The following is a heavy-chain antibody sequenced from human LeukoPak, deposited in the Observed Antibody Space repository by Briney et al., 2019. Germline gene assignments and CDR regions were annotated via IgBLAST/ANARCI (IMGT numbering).Heavy chain of an antibody. Sequence: SQTLSLTCTVSGGSISSSSYYWGWIRQPPGKGLEWIGSIYYGGSTYYNPSLKSRVTISVDASKNQSSLKLSSVTAADTAVYYCARQYYYGSGSYYASNWFDPWGQGTLVTVSS. V-gene: IGHV4-39*01. J-gene: IGHJ5*02. CDR2: IYYGGST. D-gene: IGHD3-10*01. CDR1: GGSISSSSYY. CDR3: ARQYYYGSGSYYASNWFDP.